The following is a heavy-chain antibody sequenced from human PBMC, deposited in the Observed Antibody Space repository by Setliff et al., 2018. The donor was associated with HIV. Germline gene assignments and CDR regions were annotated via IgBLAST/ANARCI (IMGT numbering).Heavy chain of an antibody. CDR3: ARVSKGDYGGNFDS. V-gene: IGHV4-4*07. CDR2: IYPSGST. CDR1: GGSISGYY. Sequence: SCTVSGGSISGYYWSWIRQPAGKGLEWIGRIYPSGSTSYNPSLQSRVVMPVDTSKNQFSLRLISVTAADTAVYFCARVSKGDYGGNFDSWGQGTLVTSPQ. J-gene: IGHJ4*02. D-gene: IGHD4-17*01.